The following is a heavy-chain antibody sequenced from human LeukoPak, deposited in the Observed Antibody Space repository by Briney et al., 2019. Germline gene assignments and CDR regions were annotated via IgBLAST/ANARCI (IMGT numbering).Heavy chain of an antibody. CDR3: ARWYYDFWRGYQYFDY. V-gene: IGHV3-74*01. J-gene: IGHJ4*02. Sequence: GGSLRLSCAASGFTFSSYWMHWVRHAPGKGLVWVARINYDGSNTSYADSVKGRFTISRDNAKNTLYLQINSLSAEDTAVYYCARWYYDFWRGYQYFDYWGQGTLVTVSS. CDR1: GFTFSSYW. CDR2: INYDGSNT. D-gene: IGHD3-3*01.